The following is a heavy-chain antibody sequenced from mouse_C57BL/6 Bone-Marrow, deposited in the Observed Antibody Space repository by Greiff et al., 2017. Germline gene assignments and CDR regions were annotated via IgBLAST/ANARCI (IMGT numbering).Heavy chain of an antibody. D-gene: IGHD1-1*01. CDR3: ARVYYGSRGAWFAY. CDR1: GYAFSSSW. Sequence: VQLQESGPELVKPGASVKISCKASGYAFSSSWMNWVKQRPGKGLEWIGRIYPGDGDTNYNEKFKGKATLTADKSSSTAYMELRSLTSEDSAVYFCARVYYGSRGAWFAYWGQGTLVTVSA. V-gene: IGHV1-82*01. J-gene: IGHJ3*01. CDR2: IYPGDGDT.